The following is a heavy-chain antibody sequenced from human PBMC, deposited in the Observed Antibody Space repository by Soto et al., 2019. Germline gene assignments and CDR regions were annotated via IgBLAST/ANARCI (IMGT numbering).Heavy chain of an antibody. V-gene: IGHV1-46*01. J-gene: IGHJ5*02. CDR2: INPMGGST. CDR1: GYTFINYY. Sequence: QEQLVQSGAGVKEPGDSVKVSCKASGYTFINYYIHRVRQAPGQGLEWMAIINPMGGSTNYAQEFQGRVTLTSDTSTSTVYMELSSLRFEDTALFYCARDLAAGDLWGQGTLVTVSS. D-gene: IGHD6-13*01. CDR3: ARDLAAGDL.